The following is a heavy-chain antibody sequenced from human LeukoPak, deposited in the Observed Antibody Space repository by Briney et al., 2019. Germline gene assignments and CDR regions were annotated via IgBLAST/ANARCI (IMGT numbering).Heavy chain of an antibody. Sequence: ASVTVSCKSSGYTFTVCYMHWVRQAPGQGFEWMGWINPNSGDTNYAQKFQGRVTMTRDTSISTAHMELSRLRSDDTAVYYCARANPLYCSSATCLFDYWGQGTLVTVSS. CDR1: GYTFTVCY. CDR3: ARANPLYCSSATCLFDY. CDR2: INPNSGDT. J-gene: IGHJ4*02. V-gene: IGHV1-2*02. D-gene: IGHD2-2*01.